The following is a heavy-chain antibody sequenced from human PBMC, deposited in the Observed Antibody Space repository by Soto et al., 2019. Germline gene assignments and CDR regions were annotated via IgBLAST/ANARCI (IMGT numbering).Heavy chain of an antibody. J-gene: IGHJ5*01. D-gene: IGHD3-10*01. CDR3: ARGSYGSGTYYKGDWFDF. V-gene: IGHV4-39*01. CDR2: IYYSGST. CDR1: GGSISSSSYY. Sequence: SETLSLTCTVSGGSISSSSYYWGWIRQPPGKGLEWIGSIYYSGSTYYNPSLKSRVTISVDTSKNQFSLKLSSVTAEDTAVYYCARGSYGSGTYYKGDWFDFWGQGTLVTVSS.